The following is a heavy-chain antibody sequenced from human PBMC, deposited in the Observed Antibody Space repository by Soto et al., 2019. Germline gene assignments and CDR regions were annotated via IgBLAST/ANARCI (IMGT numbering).Heavy chain of an antibody. CDR1: GFTFSNSW. CDR2: ISSDGSGT. J-gene: IGHJ5*02. V-gene: IGHV3-74*01. CDR3: TRDFNWFDP. Sequence: GGSLRLSCAASGFTFSNSWMQWVRQAPGKGLVWVSRISSDGSGTIYADSVKGRFTISRDNANNTLFLQMNSLRAEDTAVYYCTRDFNWFDPWGQGTLVTVSS.